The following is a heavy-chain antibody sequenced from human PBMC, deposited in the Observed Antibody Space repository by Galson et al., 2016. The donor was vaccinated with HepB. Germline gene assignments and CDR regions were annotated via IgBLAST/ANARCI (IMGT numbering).Heavy chain of an antibody. CDR1: GYSFTNYW. J-gene: IGHJ4*02. D-gene: IGHD4-17*01. Sequence: QSGAEVKKPGESLKISCKGSGYSFTNYWIGWVRQRPGQGLEWMGIIYPGDSDTRHSPSLQGQVTISADKSISTAFLQWSSLKASNTAMYYCARLGTTTVTKFDYWGQGTPVTVST. V-gene: IGHV5-51*01. CDR3: ARLGTTTVTKFDY. CDR2: IYPGDSDT.